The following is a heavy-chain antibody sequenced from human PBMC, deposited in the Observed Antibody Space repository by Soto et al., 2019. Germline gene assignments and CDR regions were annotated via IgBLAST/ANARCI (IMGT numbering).Heavy chain of an antibody. V-gene: IGHV3-23*01. CDR1: GFTFSSYA. J-gene: IGHJ6*02. Sequence: GESLKISCAASGFTFSSYAMSWVRQAPGKGLEWVSAISGSGGSTYYADSVKGRFTISRDNSKNTLYLQMNSLRAEDTAVYYCANRYNWNAPYGMDVWGQGTTVTVSS. D-gene: IGHD1-20*01. CDR3: ANRYNWNAPYGMDV. CDR2: ISGSGGST.